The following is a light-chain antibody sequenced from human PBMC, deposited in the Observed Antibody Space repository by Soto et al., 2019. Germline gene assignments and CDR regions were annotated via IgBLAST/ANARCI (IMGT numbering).Light chain of an antibody. V-gene: IGKV3-15*01. Sequence: EIVMTQSPATLSVSPGERATLSCRASQSVNSNLVWFQQKPGQAPRLLIYGASTMATGIPGRFSGSGFGTKFTLTISSLQSEHFAFYYGQQYNNWLWTFGQGTKVEIK. CDR1: QSVNSN. CDR2: GAS. CDR3: QQYNNWLWT. J-gene: IGKJ1*01.